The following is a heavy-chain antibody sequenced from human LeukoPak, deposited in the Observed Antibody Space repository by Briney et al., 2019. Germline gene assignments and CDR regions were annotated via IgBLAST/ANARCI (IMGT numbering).Heavy chain of an antibody. V-gene: IGHV3-64*01. D-gene: IGHD2-15*01. CDR2: ITSNGNSP. CDR1: GFTFSSYA. Sequence: PGGSLRLSCAASGFTFSSYAMHWVRQAPGQGLEYVSAITSNGNSPYYANSVRGRFTISRDNSKNTLYLQMGSLRVEDMAVYYRAREYCSGGDCQYYFDYWGQGTLVTVSS. CDR3: AREYCSGGDCQYYFDY. J-gene: IGHJ4*02.